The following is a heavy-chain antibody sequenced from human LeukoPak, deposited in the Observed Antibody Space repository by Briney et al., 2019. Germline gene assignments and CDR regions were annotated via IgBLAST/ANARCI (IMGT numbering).Heavy chain of an antibody. J-gene: IGHJ4*02. Sequence: GGSLRLSCEASGFTFSSYNMNWVRQAPGKRLEWVSSITSSSSYVFYADSVKGRFTISRDNPKNTLYLQMTSLRAEDTAVYYCASRGHVGSGTYSPYDYWGQGTLVTVSS. CDR2: ITSSSSYV. D-gene: IGHD3-10*01. CDR1: GFTFSSYN. V-gene: IGHV3-21*04. CDR3: ASRGHVGSGTYSPYDY.